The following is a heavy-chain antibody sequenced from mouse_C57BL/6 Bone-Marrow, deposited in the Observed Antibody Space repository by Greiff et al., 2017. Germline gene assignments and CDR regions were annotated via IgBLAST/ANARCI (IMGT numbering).Heavy chain of an antibody. D-gene: IGHD1-1*01. CDR1: GFTFSSYG. CDR2: ISSSGSYT. V-gene: IGHV5-6*01. CDR3: ARPGSSYYFDY. Sequence: EVQLVESGGDLVKPGGSLKLSCAASGFTFSSYGMSWVRQTPHKRLVWVATISSSGSYTYYPDSVKGRFTISRDNAKNTLYLQMSSVKSEDTAMYYGARPGSSYYFDYWGQGTTLTVSS. J-gene: IGHJ2*01.